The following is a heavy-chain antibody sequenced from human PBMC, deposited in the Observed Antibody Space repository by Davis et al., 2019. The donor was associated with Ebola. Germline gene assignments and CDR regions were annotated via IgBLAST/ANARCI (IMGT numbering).Heavy chain of an antibody. V-gene: IGHV4-59*01. J-gene: IGHJ4*02. CDR3: ARCSSGWYDY. CDR1: GGSISSYY. CDR2: IYYSGST. Sequence: PSETLSLTCTVSGGSISSYYWSWIRQPPGKGLEWIGYIYYSGSTNYTPSLKSRVTISVDTSKNQFSLKLSSVTAADTAVYYCARCSSGWYDYWGQGTLVTVSS. D-gene: IGHD6-19*01.